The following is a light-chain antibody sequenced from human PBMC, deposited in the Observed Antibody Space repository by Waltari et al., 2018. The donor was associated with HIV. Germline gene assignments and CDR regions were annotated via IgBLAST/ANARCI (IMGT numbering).Light chain of an antibody. CDR1: NPTLEYTT. J-gene: IGLJ3*02. Sequence: QYVLAQPPSPSGTPGQRVAISCSGSNPTLEYTTVNRYQQFPRAAPRLLIYANNQRPSGVPDRFSASKSGTSASLAITGLQTEDEAHYYCATWDDNLRGLLFGGGTKVTVL. CDR3: ATWDDNLRGLL. V-gene: IGLV1-44*01. CDR2: ANN.